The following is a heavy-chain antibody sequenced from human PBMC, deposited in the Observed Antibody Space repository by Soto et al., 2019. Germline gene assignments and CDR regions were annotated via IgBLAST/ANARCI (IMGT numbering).Heavy chain of an antibody. V-gene: IGHV3-7*04. CDR2: IRQDGSEK. Sequence: PGGSLRLSCVGSGFTFSSNWMTWVRQAPGKGLEWVGNIRQDGSEKNYVDSVKGRITISRDNAKNSLYLQMNSLRAEDTAFYYCAREIVVARGASYFDYWGPGTLVTVSS. CDR3: AREIVVARGASYFDY. D-gene: IGHD2-2*01. CDR1: GFTFSSNW. J-gene: IGHJ4*02.